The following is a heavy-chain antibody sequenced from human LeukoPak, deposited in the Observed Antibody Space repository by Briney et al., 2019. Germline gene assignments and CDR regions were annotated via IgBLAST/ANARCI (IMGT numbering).Heavy chain of an antibody. CDR2: IRQDGNEK. CDR1: GFTFSNYW. V-gene: IGHV3-7*03. J-gene: IGHJ4*02. CDR3: ARHYDILTGTFPYY. D-gene: IGHD3-9*01. Sequence: GGSLRLSCAASGFTFSNYWMSWVRDARGEGGEWVGNIRQDGNEKYYVGSVRGRFTTSRDNAKNSLYLQMNSLRAEDTAVYYCARHYDILTGTFPYYWGQGTLVTVSS.